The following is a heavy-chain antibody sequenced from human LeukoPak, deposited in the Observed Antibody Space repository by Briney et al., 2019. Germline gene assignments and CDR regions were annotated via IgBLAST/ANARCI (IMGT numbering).Heavy chain of an antibody. Sequence: SETLSLTRTVSGGSISITNYYWGWIRQPPGKGLEWITSINYSGSTYYNPPLQSRVTISVDTSKNQFSLKLSSVTAADTAVYYCAGQQARFGEWAFDYWGQGTLVTVSS. CDR2: INYSGST. CDR3: AGQQARFGEWAFDY. CDR1: GGSISITNYY. D-gene: IGHD3-10*01. J-gene: IGHJ4*02. V-gene: IGHV4-39*01.